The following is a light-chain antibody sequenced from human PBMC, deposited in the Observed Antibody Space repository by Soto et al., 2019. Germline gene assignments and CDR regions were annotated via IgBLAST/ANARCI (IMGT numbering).Light chain of an antibody. J-gene: IGLJ1*01. CDR3: CSYTTSTTYV. CDR1: ASDVGGYNS. V-gene: IGLV2-14*01. CDR2: DVR. Sequence: QSALTQPASVSGSPGQSITISCTGTASDVGGYNSVSWYQHHPGTAPKLLIYDVRYRPSGVSNRFSVSQSANTASLTISRLQTDDEAEYYCCSYTTSTTYVFGTGTKLTVL.